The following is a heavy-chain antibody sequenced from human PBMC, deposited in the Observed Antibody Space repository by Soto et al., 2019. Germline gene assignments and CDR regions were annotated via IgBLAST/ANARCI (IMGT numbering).Heavy chain of an antibody. CDR3: AHSHSGWTYFDY. Sequence: QITLKESGPTLVKPTQTLTLTCTFSGFSLSTSGVGVGWIRQPPGKALEWLALIYWNDDKRYSPSLKSRLTITKDTSKNQVVLTMTYMDPVDTVTYYFAHSHSGWTYFDYWGQGTLVTVSS. CDR1: GFSLSTSGVG. V-gene: IGHV2-5*01. CDR2: IYWNDDK. J-gene: IGHJ4*02. D-gene: IGHD6-19*01.